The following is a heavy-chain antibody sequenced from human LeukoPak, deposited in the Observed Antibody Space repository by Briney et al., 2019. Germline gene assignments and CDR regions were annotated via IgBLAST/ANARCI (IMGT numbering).Heavy chain of an antibody. V-gene: IGHV4-59*01. CDR3: AKGPGRTIFGVVIKSSDY. Sequence: PSETLSLTCTVSGGSISSYYWSWIRQPPGKGLEWIGYIYYSGSTNYNPSLKSRVTISVDTSKNQFSLKLSSVTAADTAVYYCAKGPGRTIFGVVIKSSDYWGQGTLVTVSS. CDR1: GGSISSYY. CDR2: IYYSGST. D-gene: IGHD3-3*01. J-gene: IGHJ4*02.